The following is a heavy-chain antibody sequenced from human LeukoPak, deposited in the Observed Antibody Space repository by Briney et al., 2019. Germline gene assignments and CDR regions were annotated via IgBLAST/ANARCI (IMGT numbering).Heavy chain of an antibody. CDR3: ARVRRGYYDSSGYFDY. J-gene: IGHJ4*02. CDR2: IIPIFGTA. Sequence: SVKVSCKASGGTFSSYAISWVRQAPGQGLEWMGGIIPIFGTANYAQKFQGRVTITADESTSTAYMELSSLRSEDTAVYYCARVRRGYYDSSGYFDYWGQGTLVTVSS. D-gene: IGHD3-22*01. V-gene: IGHV1-69*13. CDR1: GGTFSSYA.